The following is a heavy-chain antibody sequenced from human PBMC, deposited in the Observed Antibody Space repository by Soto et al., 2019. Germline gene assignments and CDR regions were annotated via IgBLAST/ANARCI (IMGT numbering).Heavy chain of an antibody. D-gene: IGHD2-8*01. V-gene: IGHV3-23*01. J-gene: IGHJ6*03. CDR2: ISGSGGST. CDR3: AKGVSGSFYMDV. Sequence: EGQLLESGGGLVQPGGSLRLSCAASGFAFNNYGMTWVRQAPGKGLEWVSAISGSGGSTSYADSVKGRFTISRDNSKNTVYLQMDGLRAEDTAVYYCAKGVSGSFYMDVWGKGTTVTVSS. CDR1: GFAFNNYG.